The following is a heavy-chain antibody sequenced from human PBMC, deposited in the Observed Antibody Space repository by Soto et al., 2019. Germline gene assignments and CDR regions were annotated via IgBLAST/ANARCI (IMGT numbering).Heavy chain of an antibody. Sequence: GGSLRLSCAASGFTFNSYGMSWVRQAPGKGMGWVSAISGSGDRTFYADSVRGHFTISRDNSKNTLYLQMNSLRAEDTAVYYCAKDLWDPVAGAFDPWGQGTLVTVSS. CDR2: ISGSGDRT. J-gene: IGHJ5*02. D-gene: IGHD6-19*01. V-gene: IGHV3-23*01. CDR1: GFTFNSYG. CDR3: AKDLWDPVAGAFDP.